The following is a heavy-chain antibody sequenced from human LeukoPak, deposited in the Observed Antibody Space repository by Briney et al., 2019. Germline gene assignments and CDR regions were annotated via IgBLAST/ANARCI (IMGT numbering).Heavy chain of an antibody. D-gene: IGHD1-26*01. J-gene: IGHJ4*02. CDR3: SRESGAFSPFGY. CDR1: GGSISSTNW. V-gene: IGHV4-4*02. Sequence: PSGTLSLTGGVSGGSISSTNWWSWVRQPPGQGLEWIGEISLSGVTNYNPSLKSRVTMSLDRSKNHLSLTLTSVTAADTAVYYCSRESGAFSPFGYWGQGTLVTVSS. CDR2: ISLSGVT.